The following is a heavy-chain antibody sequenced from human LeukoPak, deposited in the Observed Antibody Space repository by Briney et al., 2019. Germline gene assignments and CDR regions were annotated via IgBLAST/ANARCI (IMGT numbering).Heavy chain of an antibody. CDR3: AKDLAYTAHCSGGSCGAGVDY. D-gene: IGHD2-15*01. CDR1: GFTFDDYA. Sequence: GGSLRLSCAASGFTFDDYAMHWVRQAPGKGLEWVSGISGSGGSTYYADSVKGRFTISRDNSKNTLYLQMNSLRAEDTAVYYFAKDLAYTAHCSGGSCGAGVDYWGQGTLVTVSS. V-gene: IGHV3-23*01. CDR2: ISGSGGST. J-gene: IGHJ4*02.